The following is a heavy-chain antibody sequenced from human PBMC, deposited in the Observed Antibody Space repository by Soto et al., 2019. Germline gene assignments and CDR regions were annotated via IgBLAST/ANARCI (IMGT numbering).Heavy chain of an antibody. Sequence: ASVKVSCKASGYTFTSYAMHWVRQAPGQRLERMGWINAGNGNTKYSQKFQGRVTITRDTSASTAYMELSSLRSEDTAVYYCARDIMITFGGVTYYYYYMDVWGKGTTVTVSS. CDR3: ARDIMITFGGVTYYYYYMDV. V-gene: IGHV1-3*01. CDR1: GYTFTSYA. J-gene: IGHJ6*03. D-gene: IGHD3-16*01. CDR2: INAGNGNT.